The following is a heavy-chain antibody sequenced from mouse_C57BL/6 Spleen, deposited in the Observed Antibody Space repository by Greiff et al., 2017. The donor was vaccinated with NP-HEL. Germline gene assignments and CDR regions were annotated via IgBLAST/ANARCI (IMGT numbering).Heavy chain of an antibody. D-gene: IGHD2-3*01. V-gene: IGHV1-26*01. J-gene: IGHJ2*01. CDR1: GYTFTDYY. CDR2: INPNNGGT. CDR3: ARWGYDGYDFDY. Sequence: VQLQQSGPELVKPGASVKISCKASGYTFTDYYMNWVKQSHGKSLEWIGDINPNNGGTSYNQKFKGKATLTVDKSSSTAYMELRSLTSEDSAVYYCARWGYDGYDFDYWGQGTTLTVSS.